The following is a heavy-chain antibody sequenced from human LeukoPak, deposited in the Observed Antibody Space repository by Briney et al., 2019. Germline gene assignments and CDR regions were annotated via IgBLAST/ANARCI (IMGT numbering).Heavy chain of an antibody. J-gene: IGHJ5*02. CDR1: GFTFSSYA. CDR3: ARGSWRFDNGDSGFDP. Sequence: GGSLRLSCAASGFTFSSYAMHWVRQAPGKGLEWVAVISYDGRNKNYADSVKGRFTISRDNSKNTLYLQMNSLRTEDTAVYYCARGSWRFDNGDSGFDPWGQGTLVTVSS. D-gene: IGHD4-17*01. V-gene: IGHV3-30*04. CDR2: ISYDGRNK.